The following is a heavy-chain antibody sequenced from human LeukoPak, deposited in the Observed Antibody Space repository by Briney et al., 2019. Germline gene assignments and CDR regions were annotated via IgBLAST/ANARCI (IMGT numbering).Heavy chain of an antibody. V-gene: IGHV4-30-4*08. CDR1: GGSISSGDYY. D-gene: IGHD4-11*01. CDR2: IYYSGST. Sequence: PSQTLSLTCTVSGGSISSGDYYWSWIRQPPGKGLEWIGYIYYSGSTYYNPSLKSRVTISVDTSKNQFSLKLSSVTAADTAVYYCASMTTVTSDSDYWGQGTLVTVSS. J-gene: IGHJ4*02. CDR3: ASMTTVTSDSDY.